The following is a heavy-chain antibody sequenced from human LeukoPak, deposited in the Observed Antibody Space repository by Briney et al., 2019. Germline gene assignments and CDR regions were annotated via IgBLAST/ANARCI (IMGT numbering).Heavy chain of an antibody. CDR1: GFTFDDYG. Sequence: GGSLRLSCAASGFTFDDYGMSWVRQAPGKGLEWVSGINWNGGSTGYADSVKGRFTISRDNTKNSLYLQMNSLRAEDTALYHCARVLRPAGFDYWGQGTLVTVSS. D-gene: IGHD6-25*01. CDR3: ARVLRPAGFDY. CDR2: INWNGGST. J-gene: IGHJ4*02. V-gene: IGHV3-20*01.